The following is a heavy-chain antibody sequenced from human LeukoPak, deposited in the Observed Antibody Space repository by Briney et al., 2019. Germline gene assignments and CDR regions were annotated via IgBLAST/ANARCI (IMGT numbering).Heavy chain of an antibody. CDR2: IYASGST. CDR1: GGSISSYY. D-gene: IGHD3-22*01. V-gene: IGHV4-4*07. J-gene: IGHJ4*02. Sequence: PSETLSLTCTFSGGSISSYYWSWLRQPAGKGLEWIGRIYASGSTNYNPSLKSRVTMSVDTSKNQFSLKLSSVTAADTAVYYCARDRYYYDSSGSALDYWGQGTLVTVSS. CDR3: ARDRYYYDSSGSALDY.